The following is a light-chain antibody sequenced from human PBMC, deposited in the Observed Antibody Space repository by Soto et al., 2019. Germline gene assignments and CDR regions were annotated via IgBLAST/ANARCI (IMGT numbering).Light chain of an antibody. V-gene: IGLV2-14*01. CDR3: SSYTSTSTLYV. CDR1: NSDIGTYNY. CDR2: EVS. J-gene: IGLJ1*01. Sequence: QSALAQPASVSGSPGQSITISCTGSNSDIGTYNYVSWYQQHPGKAPKLVISEVSNRPSGISHRFSGSKSGNEASLTISGLQAEDEATYYCSSYTSTSTLYVFGPGTKVTVL.